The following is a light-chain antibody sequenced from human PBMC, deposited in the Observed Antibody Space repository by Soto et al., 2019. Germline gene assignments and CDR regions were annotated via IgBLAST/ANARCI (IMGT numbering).Light chain of an antibody. CDR1: QSVSNW. Sequence: DIQMTQFPSTLSASVGDRVTITCRASQSVSNWLAWYQQKPGKAPNLLIYQASNLETGVPSRFSGGGSGTEFTLTISSLEPDDFATYYCQHYNGYPFTFGPGNKVDLK. J-gene: IGKJ3*01. CDR3: QHYNGYPFT. V-gene: IGKV1-5*03. CDR2: QAS.